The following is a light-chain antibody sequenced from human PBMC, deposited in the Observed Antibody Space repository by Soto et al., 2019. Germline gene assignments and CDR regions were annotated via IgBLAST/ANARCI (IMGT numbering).Light chain of an antibody. Sequence: DILMTPSPLHLPFTRGESASNSCPSSQSLLHRNVNTLLDWYLQKPGQSPQLLIYLASSRACGVPDRVSGSGAGTDFTLTISRVQAEDVGVYYCKQDLESPYTFGQGTRLDIK. CDR1: QSLLHRNVNTL. V-gene: IGKV2-28*01. CDR3: KQDLESPYT. CDR2: LAS. J-gene: IGKJ5*01.